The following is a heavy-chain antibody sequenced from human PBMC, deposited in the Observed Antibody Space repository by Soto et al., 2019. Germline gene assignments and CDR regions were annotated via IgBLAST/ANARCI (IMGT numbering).Heavy chain of an antibody. CDR2: ISYDGSNK. CDR1: GFTFSSYG. J-gene: IGHJ6*02. Sequence: QVQLVESGGGVVQPGRSLRLSCAASGFTFSSYGMHWVRQAPGKGLEWVAVISYDGSNKYYADSVKGRFTISRDNSKNTLYLRMNSLRAEDTAVYYCAKDWRWLVLGYYGMDVWGQGTTVTVSS. V-gene: IGHV3-30*18. D-gene: IGHD6-19*01. CDR3: AKDWRWLVLGYYGMDV.